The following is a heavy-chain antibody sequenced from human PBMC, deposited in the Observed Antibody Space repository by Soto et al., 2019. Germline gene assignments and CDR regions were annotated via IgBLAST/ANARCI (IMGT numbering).Heavy chain of an antibody. Sequence: SETLSLTCAVSCYSISSGYYWGWIRQPPGKGLEWIGSIYHSGSTYYNPSLKSRVTISVDTSKNQFSLKLSSVTAADTAVYYCVRGIDDILTGPYYYYGMDVWGQGTTVTVSS. CDR2: IYHSGST. V-gene: IGHV4-38-2*01. CDR1: CYSISSGYY. CDR3: VRGIDDILTGPYYYYGMDV. J-gene: IGHJ6*02. D-gene: IGHD3-9*01.